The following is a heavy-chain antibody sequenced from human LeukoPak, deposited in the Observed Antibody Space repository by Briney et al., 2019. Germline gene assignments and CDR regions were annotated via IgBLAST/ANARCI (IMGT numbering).Heavy chain of an antibody. CDR3: ARIQHLKVTTFPGFDY. CDR2: ISSSGSTI. V-gene: IGHV3-11*04. D-gene: IGHD4-17*01. CDR1: GFTFSDYY. J-gene: IGHJ4*02. Sequence: PGGSLRLSCAASGFTFSDYYMSWIRQAPGKGLEWVSYISSSGSTIYYADSVKGRFTISRDNAKNSLYLQMNSLRAEDTAVYYCARIQHLKVTTFPGFDYWGQGTLVTVSS.